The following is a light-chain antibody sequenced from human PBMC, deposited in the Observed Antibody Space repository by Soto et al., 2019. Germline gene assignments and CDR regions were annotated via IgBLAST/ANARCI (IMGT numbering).Light chain of an antibody. J-gene: IGKJ1*01. Sequence: EIVLTQSPGTLSLSLGERATLSCRASQSVRSSYLAWYQQKPGQAPRLLIYDASTRATGIPERFSGSGSGTDFTLTISRLEPEDFAVYSCQQYGSSPQTFGQGTKVEF. CDR1: QSVRSSY. V-gene: IGKV3-20*01. CDR3: QQYGSSPQT. CDR2: DAS.